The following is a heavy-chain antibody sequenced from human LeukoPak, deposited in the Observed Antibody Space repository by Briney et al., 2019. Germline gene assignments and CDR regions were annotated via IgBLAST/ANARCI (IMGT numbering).Heavy chain of an antibody. CDR3: ARGGSSSNDWFDP. Sequence: GGSLRLSCAASGFTFSTYCMNWVRQAQGKGLEWVSSISSSSSYIYYADSVKGRFTISRDNAKNSLYLQMNSLRAEDTAVYYCARGGSSSNDWFDPWGQGTLVTVSS. CDR2: ISSSSSYI. D-gene: IGHD6-6*01. V-gene: IGHV3-21*01. CDR1: GFTFSTYC. J-gene: IGHJ5*02.